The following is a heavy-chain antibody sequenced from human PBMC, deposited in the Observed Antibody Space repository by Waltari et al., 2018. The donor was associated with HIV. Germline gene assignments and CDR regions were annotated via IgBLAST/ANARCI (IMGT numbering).Heavy chain of an antibody. Sequence: QVQLQESGPGLVKPSQTLSLTCTVSGGTISSGSYYWSWIRQPAGKGLEWIGSIYTSGSTNYNPSLKCRVTISVDTSKNQFSLKLSSVTAADTAVYYCARDERYYDSSGYFNWFDPWGQGTLVTVSS. CDR2: IYTSGST. J-gene: IGHJ5*02. CDR1: GGTISSGSYY. V-gene: IGHV4-61*02. D-gene: IGHD3-22*01. CDR3: ARDERYYDSSGYFNWFDP.